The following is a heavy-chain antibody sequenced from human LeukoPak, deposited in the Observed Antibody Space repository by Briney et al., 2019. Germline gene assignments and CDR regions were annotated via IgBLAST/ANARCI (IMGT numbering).Heavy chain of an antibody. CDR3: AREVVALDH. D-gene: IGHD2-15*01. Sequence: ASATVSFKSSGYTFTRYNIHWGRQAPGQGLEWMGVFNPTAGSTSYAQKFQGRLTMTRDTSKSIVYMELSSRRSEDTAVYFCAREVVALDHWGQGTMVTVSS. J-gene: IGHJ4*02. V-gene: IGHV1-46*01. CDR1: GYTFTRYN. CDR2: FNPTAGST.